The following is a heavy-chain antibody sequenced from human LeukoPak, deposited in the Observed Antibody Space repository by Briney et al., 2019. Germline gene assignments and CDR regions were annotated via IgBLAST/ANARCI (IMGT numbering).Heavy chain of an antibody. CDR1: GFTFSNYV. J-gene: IGHJ2*01. D-gene: IGHD3-22*01. V-gene: IGHV3-23*01. Sequence: PGGSLRLSCAASGFTFSNYVMGWVRQAPGKGLEWVSAISGSGGSTYYADSVKGRFTISRDNSKNTLYLQMNSLRAEDTAVYYCAKFGRITMIVVDSWYFDLWGRGTLVTVSS. CDR2: ISGSGGST. CDR3: AKFGRITMIVVDSWYFDL.